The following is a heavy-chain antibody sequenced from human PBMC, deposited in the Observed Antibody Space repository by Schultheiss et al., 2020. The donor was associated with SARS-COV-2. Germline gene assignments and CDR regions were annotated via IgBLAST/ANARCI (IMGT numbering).Heavy chain of an antibody. Sequence: SETLSLTCTVSGGSISSGVYYWSWVRQPPGKGLEWIGYIYYSGSTNYNPSLKSRVTISVDTSKNQFSLKLSSVTAADTAVYYCARDRRWFGRRNWFDPWGQGTLVTVSS. CDR3: ARDRRWFGRRNWFDP. CDR1: GGSISSGVYY. J-gene: IGHJ5*02. D-gene: IGHD3-10*01. CDR2: IYYSGST. V-gene: IGHV4-61*08.